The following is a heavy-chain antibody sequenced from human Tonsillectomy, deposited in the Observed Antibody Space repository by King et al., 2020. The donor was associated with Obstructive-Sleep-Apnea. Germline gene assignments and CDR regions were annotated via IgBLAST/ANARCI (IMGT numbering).Heavy chain of an antibody. Sequence: VQLVESGGGVVQPGRSLRLSCAASGFTFSSYAMHWVRQAPGKGLEWVAVISYDGSNKYYADSVKGRFTISRDNSKNTLYLQMNSLRAEDTAVYYCARSFVDTAPFDYWGQGTLVTVSS. J-gene: IGHJ4*02. CDR3: ARSFVDTAPFDY. CDR1: GFTFSSYA. V-gene: IGHV3-30-3*01. D-gene: IGHD5-18*01. CDR2: ISYDGSNK.